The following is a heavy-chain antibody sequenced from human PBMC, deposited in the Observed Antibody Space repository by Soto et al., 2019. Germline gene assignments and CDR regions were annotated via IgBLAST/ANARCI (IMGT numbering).Heavy chain of an antibody. Sequence: ASVKVPCKASGGTFSTYTITWVRQAPGQGLEWMGRIIPIIGIINYAQKFQGRVTISADTSTSTAYMDLGSLTSDDTAVYYCAMVDNYVTPTPQDIWGQGTTVTVSS. D-gene: IGHD3-16*01. V-gene: IGHV1-69*02. CDR2: IIPIIGII. CDR1: GGTFSTYT. CDR3: AMVDNYVTPTPQDI. J-gene: IGHJ6*02.